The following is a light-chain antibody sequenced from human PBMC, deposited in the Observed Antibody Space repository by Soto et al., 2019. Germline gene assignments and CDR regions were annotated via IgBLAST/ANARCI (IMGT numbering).Light chain of an antibody. J-gene: IGKJ1*01. CDR1: QSISSN. V-gene: IGKV3-15*01. Sequence: EIVMTQSRVTLSVSPGERATLSCRASQSISSNLAWYQLIPGQSPRLLIYAASARATGIPARFSGTGSGTEFTLTISSLQPEDFAVYYCQQYNNWPRTFCQGTKVDIK. CDR2: AAS. CDR3: QQYNNWPRT.